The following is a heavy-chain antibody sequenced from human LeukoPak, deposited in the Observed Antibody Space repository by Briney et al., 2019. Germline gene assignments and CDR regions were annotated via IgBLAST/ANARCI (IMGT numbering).Heavy chain of an antibody. CDR3: AKGAAVRDIVVVPAATHFDY. CDR2: ISGSGGST. CDR1: GFTFSSYA. Sequence: GSLRLSCAASGFTFSSYAMSWVRQAPGKGLEWVSAISGSGGSTYYADSVKGRFTISRDNSKNTLYLQMNSLRAEDTAVYYCAKGAAVRDIVVVPAATHFDYWGQGTLVTVSS. J-gene: IGHJ4*02. D-gene: IGHD2-2*01. V-gene: IGHV3-23*01.